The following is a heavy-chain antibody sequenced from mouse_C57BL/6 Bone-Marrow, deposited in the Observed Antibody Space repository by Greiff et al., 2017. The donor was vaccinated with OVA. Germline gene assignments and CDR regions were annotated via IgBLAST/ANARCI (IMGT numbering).Heavy chain of an antibody. J-gene: IGHJ3*01. CDR1: GYTFTSYW. Sequence: LQPGAELVKPGASVKMSCKASGYTFTSYWITWVKQRPGQGLEWIGDIYPGSGSTNYNEKFKSKATLTVDTSSSTAYMQLSSLTSEDSAVYYCARVYYYGSSYAWFAYWGQGTLVTVSA. CDR2: IYPGSGST. D-gene: IGHD1-1*01. V-gene: IGHV1-55*01. CDR3: ARVYYYGSSYAWFAY.